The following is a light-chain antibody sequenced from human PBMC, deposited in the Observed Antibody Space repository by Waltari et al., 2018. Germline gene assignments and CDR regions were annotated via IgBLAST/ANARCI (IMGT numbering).Light chain of an antibody. CDR3: QQRSNWLT. CDR2: DAS. J-gene: IGKJ4*01. Sequence: EILLTQSPDTLSFSPGERAILSCRARRSVSRFLAWYQQRPGQAPRLPIYDASNRASGIPARFSGSGFGTEFTLTISSLEPEDFAVYYCQQRSNWLTFGGGTKVEMK. CDR1: RSVSRF. V-gene: IGKV3-11*01.